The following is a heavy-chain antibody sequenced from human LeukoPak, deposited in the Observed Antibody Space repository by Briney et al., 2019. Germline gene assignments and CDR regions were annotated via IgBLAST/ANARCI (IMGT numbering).Heavy chain of an antibody. CDR1: GYSFTSYW. D-gene: IGHD5-24*01. CDR3: ARQVWDGYNPSYFDY. CDR2: IYPGDSDT. V-gene: IGHV5-51*01. Sequence: GESLKISCKGSGYSFTSYWIGWVRQMPGKGLEWMGIIYPGDSDTRYSPPFQGQVTISADKSISTAYLQWSSLKASDTAMYYCARQVWDGYNPSYFDYWGQGTLVTVSS. J-gene: IGHJ4*02.